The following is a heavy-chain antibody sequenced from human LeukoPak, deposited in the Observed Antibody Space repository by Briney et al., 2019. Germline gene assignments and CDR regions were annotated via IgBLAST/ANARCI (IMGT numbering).Heavy chain of an antibody. CDR2: IYYSGST. CDR3: ARHRLRRPEFDY. Sequence: SETLSLTCTVSGGSISSYYWSWIRQPPGKGLEWIGYIYYSGSTNYNPSLKSRVTISVDTSKSQFSLNLSSVTAADTAVYYCARHRLRRPEFDYWGQGTLVTVSS. D-gene: IGHD4-17*01. J-gene: IGHJ4*02. CDR1: GGSISSYY. V-gene: IGHV4-59*08.